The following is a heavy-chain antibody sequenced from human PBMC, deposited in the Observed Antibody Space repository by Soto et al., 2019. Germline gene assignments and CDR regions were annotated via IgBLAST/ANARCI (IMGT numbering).Heavy chain of an antibody. CDR3: AKLGPHSTSDIDS. V-gene: IGHV3-23*01. J-gene: IGHJ4*02. CDR1: GFKFSNYA. Sequence: GGSLRLSCAASGFKFSNYAMSWVRQAPGKGLEWVSLISATGGGTYYADSVKGRFTLSSDNSKNTLYLQVNSLKAEDTAVHYCAKLGPHSTSDIDSWGQGALVTVSS. CDR2: ISATGGGT. D-gene: IGHD6-6*01.